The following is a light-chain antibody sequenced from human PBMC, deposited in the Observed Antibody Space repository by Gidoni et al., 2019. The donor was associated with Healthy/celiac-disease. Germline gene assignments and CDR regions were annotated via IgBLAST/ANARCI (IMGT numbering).Light chain of an antibody. V-gene: IGKV3-11*01. CDR1: PSVSSY. J-gene: IGKJ5*01. Sequence: EIVLTQSPATLSLSPGERATLSCRASPSVSSYLAWYQQKHGQAPRLLIYDASNRATGIPARFSGSWSGTDFTLTISSLEPEDFAVYYCQQRSNWRITFGQGTRLEIK. CDR2: DAS. CDR3: QQRSNWRIT.